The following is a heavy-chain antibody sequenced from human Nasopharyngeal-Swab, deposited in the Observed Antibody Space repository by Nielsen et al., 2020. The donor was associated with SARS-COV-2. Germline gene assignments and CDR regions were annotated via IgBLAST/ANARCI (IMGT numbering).Heavy chain of an antibody. CDR3: ARDRSNWGSYYYYGMDV. Sequence: GGSLRLSCAASGFTFNSYSMNWVRQAPGKGLEWVSSISSSSSYIYYADSVKGRFTIYRDNAKNTLYLQMNSLRAEDTAVYYCARDRSNWGSYYYYGMDVWGQGTTVTVSS. CDR2: ISSSSSYI. D-gene: IGHD7-27*01. CDR1: GFTFNSYS. V-gene: IGHV3-21*01. J-gene: IGHJ6*02.